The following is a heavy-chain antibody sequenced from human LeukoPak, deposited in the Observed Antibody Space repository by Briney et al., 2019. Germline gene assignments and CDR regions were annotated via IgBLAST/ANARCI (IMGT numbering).Heavy chain of an antibody. Sequence: GGSLRLSCAASGFTFSNYWMHWVRQAPGKGLVWVSRINTDGSSTNYADSVKGRFTISRDNSKNTLYLQMNSLRAEDTAVYYCARVPGVNGAFDIWGQGTMVTVSS. J-gene: IGHJ3*02. CDR2: INTDGSST. CDR1: GFTFSNYW. D-gene: IGHD2-8*01. CDR3: ARVPGVNGAFDI. V-gene: IGHV3-74*01.